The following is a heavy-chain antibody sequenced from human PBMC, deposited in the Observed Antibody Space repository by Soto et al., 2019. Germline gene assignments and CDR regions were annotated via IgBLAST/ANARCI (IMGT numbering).Heavy chain of an antibody. CDR3: ARGQHPDFWSGYRYYYDYMDD. CDR1: GGSFSGYY. CDR2: INHSGST. V-gene: IGHV4-34*01. J-gene: IGHJ6*03. Sequence: QVQLQQWGAGLLKPSETLSLTCAVYGGSFSGYYWSWLRQPPGKGLEWIGEINHSGSTNYNPSLKSRVTIAVDTSKNQFSLKLSSVTAAATAVYYCARGQHPDFWSGYRYYYDYMDDWGKGTTVTVSS. D-gene: IGHD3-3*01.